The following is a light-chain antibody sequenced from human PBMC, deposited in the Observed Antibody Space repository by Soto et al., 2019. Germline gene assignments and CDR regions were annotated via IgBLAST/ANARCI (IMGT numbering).Light chain of an antibody. J-gene: IGKJ4*01. Sequence: EIVLTQSPGTLSLSPGERATLSCRASQSVSSNFLAWYQEKPGQAPRLLIYGASSRATGIPARFSGSGSGTEFILTISSLQSEDFAVYYCQHYNNWLATFGGGTKVDIK. CDR3: QHYNNWLAT. CDR2: GAS. V-gene: IGKV3D-15*01. CDR1: QSVSSN.